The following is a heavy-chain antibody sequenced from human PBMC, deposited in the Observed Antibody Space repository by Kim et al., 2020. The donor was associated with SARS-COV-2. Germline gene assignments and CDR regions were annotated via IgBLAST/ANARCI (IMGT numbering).Heavy chain of an antibody. D-gene: IGHD2-2*01. CDR1: GFTFSSYW. J-gene: IGHJ1*01. V-gene: IGHV3-7*01. CDR2: INEDGSEK. CDR3: ARDHCSTASCYCPLVY. Sequence: GGSLRLSCAASGFTFSSYWMSWVRQAPGKGLEWVANINEDGSEKYYVDSVKGRFTISRDNAKKSLFLQMNTLRADDTAVYYCARDHCSTASCYCPLVYWGQGTLVTVSS.